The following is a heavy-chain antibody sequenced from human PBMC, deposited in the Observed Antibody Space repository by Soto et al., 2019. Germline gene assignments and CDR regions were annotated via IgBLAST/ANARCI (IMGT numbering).Heavy chain of an antibody. J-gene: IGHJ5*02. CDR3: ARDLRDMVRGPNWFDP. D-gene: IGHD3-10*01. V-gene: IGHV3-48*02. CDR1: GFTFSSYS. Sequence: GGSLRLSCAASGFTFSSYSMNWVRQAPGKGLEWVSYISSSSSTIYYADSVKGRFTISRDNAKNSLYLQMNSLRDEDTAVYYCARDLRDMVRGPNWFDPWGQGTLVTVSS. CDR2: ISSSSSTI.